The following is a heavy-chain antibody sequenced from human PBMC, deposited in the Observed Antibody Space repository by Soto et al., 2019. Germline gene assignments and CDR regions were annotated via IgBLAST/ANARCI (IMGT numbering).Heavy chain of an antibody. CDR3: AKGASCSSSSCYVWRAFDV. Sequence: PGGALRLSCAASGFTFISYSMNWVRQAPWKGLEWVSSISSSSSYIYYADSVKGRFTISRDNSKNALYLQMNSLRAEDTAVYYCAKGASCSSSSCYVWRAFDVWGQGTMVTVSS. CDR1: GFTFISYS. V-gene: IGHV3-21*04. J-gene: IGHJ3*01. D-gene: IGHD2-2*01. CDR2: ISSSSSYI.